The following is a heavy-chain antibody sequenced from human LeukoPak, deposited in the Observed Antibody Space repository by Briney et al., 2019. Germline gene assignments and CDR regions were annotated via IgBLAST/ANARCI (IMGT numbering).Heavy chain of an antibody. CDR1: GFTINNYW. D-gene: IGHD2-21*01. CDR3: VRDNYGGILDF. V-gene: IGHV3-30*03. CDR2: VLYDGSNK. J-gene: IGHJ4*02. Sequence: GGSLRLSCAASGFTINNYWMHWVRQAPGKGLEWVAVVLYDGSNKYYADSVKGRFTLSRDNSKNTLSLQMNTLRADDTAVYYCVRDNYGGILDFWGQGTLVTVSS.